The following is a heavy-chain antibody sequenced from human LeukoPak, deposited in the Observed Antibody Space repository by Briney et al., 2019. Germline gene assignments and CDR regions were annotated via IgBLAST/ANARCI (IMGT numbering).Heavy chain of an antibody. J-gene: IGHJ6*03. V-gene: IGHV4-4*07. CDR1: VGSFSTYY. CDR2: IYKSGIT. Sequence: ETLSLPCTVCVGSFSTYYGMWIRQPAGKGLEWIGRIYKSGITHFNPSLKSRVTMSVDTSKNQFSLKLTSVTAADTAVYFCAREIVVTANYYYYYMDVWGRGTPVTVSS. D-gene: IGHD2-21*02. CDR3: AREIVVTANYYYYYMDV.